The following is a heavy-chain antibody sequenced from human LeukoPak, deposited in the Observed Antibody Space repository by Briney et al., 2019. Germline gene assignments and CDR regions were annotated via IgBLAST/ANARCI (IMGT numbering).Heavy chain of an antibody. CDR3: AKDSEGYGDYFDY. Sequence: GRSLRLSCAASGFTFSSYAMHWVRQAPGKGLEWVAVISYDGSNKYYADSVKGRFTISRDNSKNTLYLQMNSLRAEDTAVYYCAKDSEGYGDYFDYWGQGTLVTVSS. J-gene: IGHJ4*02. D-gene: IGHD4-17*01. CDR1: GFTFSSYA. V-gene: IGHV3-30-3*01. CDR2: ISYDGSNK.